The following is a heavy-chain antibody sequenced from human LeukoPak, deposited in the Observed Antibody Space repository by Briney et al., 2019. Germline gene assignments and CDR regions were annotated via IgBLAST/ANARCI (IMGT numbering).Heavy chain of an antibody. CDR1: GYTLSELS. CDR3: ATDWASGRLTGQEGSDH. V-gene: IGHV1-24*01. J-gene: IGHJ4*02. CDR2: FDPEDDET. D-gene: IGHD3-9*01. Sequence: ASVKVSCKVSGYTLSELSMHWVRQAPGKGLEWMGGFDPEDDETVYAQKFQGRVTLAEDSSTDTAYMELRSLRSEDTAVYYCATDWASGRLTGQEGSDHWGQGTLVTVSS.